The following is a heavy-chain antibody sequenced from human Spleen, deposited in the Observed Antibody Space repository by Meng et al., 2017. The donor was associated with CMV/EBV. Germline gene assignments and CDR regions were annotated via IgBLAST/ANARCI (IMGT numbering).Heavy chain of an antibody. CDR1: GFTVSSNY. V-gene: IGHV3-66*01. Sequence: GGSLRLSCAASGFTVSSNYMGWVRQAPGKGLDWVSVIYNGGSTYYADSVKGRFTISRDNAKNSLYLQMNSLRAEDTAVYYCARVQRGYSSSWTSFDYWGQGTLVTVSS. D-gene: IGHD6-13*01. CDR3: ARVQRGYSSSWTSFDY. J-gene: IGHJ4*02. CDR2: IYNGGST.